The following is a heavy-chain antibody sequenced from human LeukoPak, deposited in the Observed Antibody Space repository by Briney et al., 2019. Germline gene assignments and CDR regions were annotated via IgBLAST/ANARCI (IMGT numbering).Heavy chain of an antibody. CDR1: GYTFSDYG. V-gene: IGHV1-18*01. CDR3: ARDCDRSGYYCY. CDR2: ISTYSGNT. Sequence: GASVKVSCKASGYTFSDYGISWVRQAPGQGLEWMGWISTYSGNTNYAQKPQGRVAMTTDTSTSTAYMELRSLRSDDTAVYCCARDCDRSGYYCYWGQGTLVTVSS. D-gene: IGHD3-22*01. J-gene: IGHJ4*02.